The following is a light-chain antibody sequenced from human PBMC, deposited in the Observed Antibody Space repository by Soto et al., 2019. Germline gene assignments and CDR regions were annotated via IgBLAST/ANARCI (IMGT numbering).Light chain of an antibody. J-gene: IGLJ3*02. CDR3: QTWGTGFLL. V-gene: IGLV4-69*01. CDR1: SRHSNYA. CDR2: VHNDGSH. Sequence: QLVLTQSPSASASLGASVTLTCTLSSRHSNYAIAWHQQQPAKGPRLLMKVHNDGSHTKGDGIPDRFSGSSSGAERYLTISGLQSEDEADYYCQTWGTGFLLFGGGTKLTVL.